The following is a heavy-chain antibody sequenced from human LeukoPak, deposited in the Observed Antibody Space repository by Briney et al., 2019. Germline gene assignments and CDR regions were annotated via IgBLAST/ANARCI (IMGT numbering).Heavy chain of an antibody. D-gene: IGHD4-17*01. CDR2: IYYSGST. CDR1: GGSISSYY. J-gene: IGHJ4*02. V-gene: IGHV4-59*06. CDR3: ARSDYGDSRRYFDY. Sequence: SETLSLTCTVSGGSISSYYWSWIRQPPGKGLEWIGYIYYSGSTYYNPSLKSRVTISVDTSKNQFSLKLSSVTAADTAVYYCARSDYGDSRRYFDYWGQGTLVTVSS.